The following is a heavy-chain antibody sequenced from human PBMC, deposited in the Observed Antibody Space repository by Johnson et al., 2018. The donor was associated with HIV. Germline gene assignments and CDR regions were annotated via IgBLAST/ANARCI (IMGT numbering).Heavy chain of an antibody. D-gene: IGHD6-19*01. CDR3: ARVRYSSGWPIYAFDI. V-gene: IGHV3-11*04. CDR1: GFTFNDYY. Sequence: QVQLVESGGGVVKPGGSLRLSCAASGFTFNDYYMSWIRQAPGKGLEWLSYISTSGGGIYYADSVKGRFTISRDNARNSLYLQMNSLRAEDTAVYYCARVRYSSGWPIYAFDIWGQGTVVIVSS. J-gene: IGHJ3*02. CDR2: ISTSGGGI.